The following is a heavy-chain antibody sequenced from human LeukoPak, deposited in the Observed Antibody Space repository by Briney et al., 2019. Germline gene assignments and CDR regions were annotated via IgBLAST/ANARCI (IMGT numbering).Heavy chain of an antibody. Sequence: GGSLRFSCATSGFTFNKFWMTWVRQAPGKGPEWVANIKQDGSEKYYVDSVKGRFTISRDNAKNSLSLQMNGLRAEDTAIYYCATYWLGQSANYYWGQGTLVTVSS. D-gene: IGHD4/OR15-4a*01. CDR1: GFTFNKFW. J-gene: IGHJ4*02. CDR3: ATYWLGQSANYY. V-gene: IGHV3-7*01. CDR2: IKQDGSEK.